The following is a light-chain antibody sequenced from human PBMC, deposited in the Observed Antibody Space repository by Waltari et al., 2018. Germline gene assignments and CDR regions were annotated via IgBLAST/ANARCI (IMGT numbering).Light chain of an antibody. CDR2: WAS. CDR1: QTVLYSSKNY. J-gene: IGKJ1*01. Sequence: DIVMTQSPESLTVSLGERDPVHCQSRQTVLYSSKNYLAWYQQKPGQPPKLLIYWASTRKSGVPDRFSGSGSGTDFTLTISSLQAEDVAVYYCQQYYSPPQTFGQGTKVQIK. CDR3: QQYYSPPQT. V-gene: IGKV4-1*01.